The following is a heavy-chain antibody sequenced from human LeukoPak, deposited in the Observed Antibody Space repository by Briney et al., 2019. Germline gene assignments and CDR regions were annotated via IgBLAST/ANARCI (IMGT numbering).Heavy chain of an antibody. CDR2: ISYDGSNK. CDR3: ARDLVAAAAPDY. CDR1: GFTFSSYT. V-gene: IGHV3-30-3*01. J-gene: IGHJ4*02. D-gene: IGHD6-13*01. Sequence: GRSLRLSCAASGFTFSSYTMHWVRQAPGKGLEWVAVISYDGSNKYYADSVKGRFTISRGNSKNTLYLQMNSLRAEDTAVYYCARDLVAAAAPDYWGQGTLVTVSS.